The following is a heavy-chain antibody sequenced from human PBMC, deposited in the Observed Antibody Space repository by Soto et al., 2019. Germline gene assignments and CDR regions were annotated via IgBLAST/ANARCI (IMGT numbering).Heavy chain of an antibody. CDR3: ARDWGVHLQLSYYYYGMDV. J-gene: IGHJ6*02. CDR2: ISSSSSTI. V-gene: IGHV3-48*02. CDR1: GFTFSSYS. Sequence: EVQLVESGGGLVQPGGSLRLSCAASGFTFSSYSMNWVRQAPGKGLEWVSYISSSSSTIYYADSVKGRFTISRDNAKNSLYLQMNSLRDEDTAVYYCARDWGVHLQLSYYYYGMDVWGQGTTVTVSS. D-gene: IGHD5-18*01.